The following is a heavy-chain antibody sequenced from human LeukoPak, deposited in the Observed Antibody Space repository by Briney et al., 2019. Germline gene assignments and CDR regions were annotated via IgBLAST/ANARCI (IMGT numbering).Heavy chain of an antibody. CDR1: GFTFISYA. Sequence: GGSLRLSCAASGFTFISYAMSWVRQAPGKGLEWVSAISGSGGSTYYADSVKGRFTISRDNSKNTVHLQMNSLRAEDTAVYYCAKVPGTGMYYFDYWGQGTLVTVSS. J-gene: IGHJ4*02. V-gene: IGHV3-23*01. CDR3: AKVPGTGMYYFDY. CDR2: ISGSGGST.